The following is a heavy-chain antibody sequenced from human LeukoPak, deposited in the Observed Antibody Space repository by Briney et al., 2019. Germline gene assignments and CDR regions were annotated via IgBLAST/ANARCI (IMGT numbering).Heavy chain of an antibody. CDR3: ARRQGAGRYFDY. CDR2: INAGNGNT. D-gene: IGHD1-26*01. Sequence: EASVKVSCKASGYTFTSYAMHWVRQAPGQRLEWMGWINAGNGNTKYSQKFQGRVTITRDTSASTAYMELSSLRSEDTAVYHCARRQGAGRYFDYWGQGTLVTVSS. V-gene: IGHV1-3*01. CDR1: GYTFTSYA. J-gene: IGHJ4*02.